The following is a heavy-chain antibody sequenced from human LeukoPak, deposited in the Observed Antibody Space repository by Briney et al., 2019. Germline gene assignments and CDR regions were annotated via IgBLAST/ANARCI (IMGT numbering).Heavy chain of an antibody. J-gene: IGHJ3*02. CDR1: GGSISSGGYY. D-gene: IGHD2-21*01. CDR3: ARSKTHVAPGAFDI. V-gene: IGHV4-31*03. Sequence: PSETLSLTCTVSGGSISSGGYYWSWIRQHPGKGLEWIGYIYYSGSTYYNPFLKSRVTISVDTPKNQFSLKLSSVTAADTAVYYCARSKTHVAPGAFDIWGQGTMVTVSS. CDR2: IYYSGST.